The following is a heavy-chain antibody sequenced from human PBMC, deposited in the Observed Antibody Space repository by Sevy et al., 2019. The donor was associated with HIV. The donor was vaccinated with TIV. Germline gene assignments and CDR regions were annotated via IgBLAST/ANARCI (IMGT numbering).Heavy chain of an antibody. CDR1: GFTFSSYS. V-gene: IGHV3-21*01. J-gene: IGHJ4*02. D-gene: IGHD3-16*01. Sequence: GGSLRLSCAASGFTFSSYSMNWVRQAPGKGLEWVSSISSSSSYIYYADSVKGRFTISRDNAKNSLYLQMNSLRAEDTAVYYCARDFGGLTHFFDYSGQGTMVTVSS. CDR3: ARDFGGLTHFFDY. CDR2: ISSSSSYI.